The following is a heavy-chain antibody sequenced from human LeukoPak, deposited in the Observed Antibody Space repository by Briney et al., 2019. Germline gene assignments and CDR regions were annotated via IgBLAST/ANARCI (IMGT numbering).Heavy chain of an antibody. Sequence: SETLSLTCTVSGGSISSSSYYWGWIRQPPGKGLEWIGNMYYSGSTYYNPSLKSRVTISVDTSKNQFSLKLSSVTAADTAVYYCARLVGTAGATPFDQWGQGTLVTVSS. V-gene: IGHV4-39*01. J-gene: IGHJ4*02. D-gene: IGHD1-26*01. CDR2: MYYSGST. CDR3: ARLVGTAGATPFDQ. CDR1: GGSISSSSYY.